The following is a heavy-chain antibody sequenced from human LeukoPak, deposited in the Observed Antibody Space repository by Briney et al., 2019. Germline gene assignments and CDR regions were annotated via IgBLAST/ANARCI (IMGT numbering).Heavy chain of an antibody. CDR1: GISLSNYA. CDR3: AKEGGLGYCSTTSCAFAH. D-gene: IGHD2-2*01. Sequence: GGSLRLSCVVSGISLSNYAMTWVRQAPGKGLEWVSYISERGGSTTYADSVKGRFTISRDTSLNTLYLQMNNLRAEDTAVYYCAKEGGLGYCSTTSCAFAHWGRGTLVTVSS. V-gene: IGHV3-23*01. J-gene: IGHJ4*02. CDR2: ISERGGST.